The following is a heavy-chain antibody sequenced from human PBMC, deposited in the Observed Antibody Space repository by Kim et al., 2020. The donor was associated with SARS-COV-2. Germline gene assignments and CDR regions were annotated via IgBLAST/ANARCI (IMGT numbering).Heavy chain of an antibody. CDR3: ARDGGGGNRSFDL. Sequence: YADSEKGRFTISRDNSKNTLYLQMNSLRAEDTAVYYCARDGGGGNRSFDLWGRGTLVTVSS. V-gene: IGHV3-30*01. D-gene: IGHD2-15*01. J-gene: IGHJ2*01.